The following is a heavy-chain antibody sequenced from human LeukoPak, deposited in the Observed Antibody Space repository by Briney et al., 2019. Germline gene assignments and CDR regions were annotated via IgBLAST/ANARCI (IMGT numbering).Heavy chain of an antibody. D-gene: IGHD3/OR15-3a*01. CDR2: IYTNGNT. J-gene: IGHJ4*02. V-gene: IGHV4-4*07. CDR3: ARDVDGLDG. Sequence: PSETLSLTCTVSGGSVSSYHWSWVRQPAGKGLEWIGRIYTNGNTNSNPSLKSRVTMSLDPSKNQFSMKLSSVTAADTAVYYCARDVDGLDGWGQGTLVTVSS. CDR1: GGSVSSYH.